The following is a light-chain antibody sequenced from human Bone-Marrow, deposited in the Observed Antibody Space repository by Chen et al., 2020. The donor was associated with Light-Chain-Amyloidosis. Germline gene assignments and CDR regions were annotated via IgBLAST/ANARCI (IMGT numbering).Light chain of an antibody. J-gene: IGLJ3*02. V-gene: IGLV3-21*02. CDR1: NIGSTS. CDR3: QVWDRSSDRPV. CDR2: DDS. Sequence: SYVLPQPSSVSVAPGQTATIACGGNNIGSTSVHWYQQTPGQAPLLVVDDDSDRPSGIPERLSGSNSGNTATQTRSRVEAGDEADYYCQVWDRSSDRPVFGGGTKLTVL.